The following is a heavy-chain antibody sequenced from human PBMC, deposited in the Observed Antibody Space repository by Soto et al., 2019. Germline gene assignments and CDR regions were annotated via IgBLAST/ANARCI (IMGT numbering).Heavy chain of an antibody. CDR1: GFSLSNYG. Sequence: EVQLLESGGGLGQPGGSLRLSCAASGFSLSNYGMTWVRQAPGKGLEWVSTIRGSNGDTYYGDSVKGRFTISGDISKNTLYLQMSSLRAEDTAVYYCAKDVNYDILAGYYYYWGQGTLVTVSP. CDR3: AKDVNYDILAGYYYY. J-gene: IGHJ4*02. D-gene: IGHD3-9*01. V-gene: IGHV3-23*01. CDR2: IRGSNGDT.